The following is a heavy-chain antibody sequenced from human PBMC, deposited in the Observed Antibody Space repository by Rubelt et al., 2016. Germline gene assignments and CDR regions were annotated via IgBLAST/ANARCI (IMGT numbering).Heavy chain of an antibody. D-gene: IGHD2-2*01. Sequence: GPGLVKPSGTLSLTCAVSGGSISSSNWWSWVRQPPGKGLEWIGEIYHSGSTNYNPSLKSRVTISVDASKNQFSLKLSSVTAADTAVYYCARAGDCSSTSCYDYIRDNWFDPWGQGTLVTVSS. CDR2: IYHSGST. J-gene: IGHJ5*02. V-gene: IGHV4-4*02. CDR1: GGSISSSNW. CDR3: ARAGDCSSTSCYDYIRDNWFDP.